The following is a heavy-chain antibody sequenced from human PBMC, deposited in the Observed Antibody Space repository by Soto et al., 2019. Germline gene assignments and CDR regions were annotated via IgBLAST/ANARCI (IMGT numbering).Heavy chain of an antibody. CDR3: TRENIENSESLYDAFDI. Sequence: ASVKVSCKTSGYTFTDYYTHWVRQAPGQGLEWMGWMNPKSGGAYFAQKFQGRVTLTRDTSIGTAYIEVNSLTSDDTAVYFCTRENIENSESLYDAFDIWGQGTTVTVSS. D-gene: IGHD2-15*01. V-gene: IGHV1-2*02. CDR2: MNPKSGGA. CDR1: GYTFTDYY. J-gene: IGHJ3*02.